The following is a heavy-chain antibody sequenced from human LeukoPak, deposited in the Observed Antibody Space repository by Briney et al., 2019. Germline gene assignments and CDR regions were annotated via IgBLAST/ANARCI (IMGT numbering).Heavy chain of an antibody. CDR1: GYTFTTYA. CDR2: INGGDGDT. D-gene: IGHD3-10*01. V-gene: IGHV1-3*01. J-gene: IGHJ4*02. CDR3: ARADSLGIYYDV. Sequence: ASVKVSCKASGYTFTTYAIHWVRQAPGQRPDWMGWINGGDGDTRYSQNFQDRVTITRDTSATTAYMELSSLRSEDTAVYFCARADSLGIYYDVWGQGTLVTVSS.